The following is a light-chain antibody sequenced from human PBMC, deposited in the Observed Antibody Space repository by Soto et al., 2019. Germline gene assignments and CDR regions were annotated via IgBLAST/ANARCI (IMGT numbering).Light chain of an antibody. J-gene: IGLJ1*01. V-gene: IGLV2-8*01. CDR3: SSYAGSNNYV. CDR2: EVS. CDR1: SSDVGGYNY. Sequence: QSVLTQPPSSSGSPGQSVTISCTGTSSDVGGYNYVSWYQQHPGKAPKLMIYEVSKRPSGVPDRFSGSKSGNTAALTVSGLQADDEAGYYCSSYAGSNNYVFGTGTKVTVL.